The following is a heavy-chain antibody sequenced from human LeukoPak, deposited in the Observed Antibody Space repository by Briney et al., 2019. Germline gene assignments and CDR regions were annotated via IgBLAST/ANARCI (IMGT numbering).Heavy chain of an antibody. J-gene: IGHJ3*02. CDR1: GASVSSNSVV. Sequence: SQTLSLTCAISGASVSSNSVVWNWIRQSPSSGLEWLGRTYYRSKWYNDYEVSVKSRININPDTSKNQFSLQLNSVAPEDTAIYYCARGSVAFTRDDAFDIWGQGTLVTVSS. D-gene: IGHD3-16*01. V-gene: IGHV6-1*01. CDR3: ARGSVAFTRDDAFDI. CDR2: TYYRSKWYN.